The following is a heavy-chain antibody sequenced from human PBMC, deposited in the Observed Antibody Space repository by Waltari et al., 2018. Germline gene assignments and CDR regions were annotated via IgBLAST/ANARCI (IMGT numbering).Heavy chain of an antibody. CDR1: GFTFSTFW. D-gene: IGHD1-26*01. J-gene: IGHJ4*02. V-gene: IGHV3-7*01. Sequence: EVQMVESGGGLVQPGGSLTISGEASGFTFSTFWMSWFRQEPGKGREWVASIKEEGSGTYYIASERGRFIISRDNDENSLYLQMSSLRVDDTAMYYGSRDSSGNDYWGQGTLVTVS. CDR3: SRDSSGNDY. CDR2: IKEEGSGT.